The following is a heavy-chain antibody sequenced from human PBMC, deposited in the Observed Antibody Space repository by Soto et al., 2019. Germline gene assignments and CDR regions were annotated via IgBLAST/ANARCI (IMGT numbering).Heavy chain of an antibody. J-gene: IGHJ5*02. CDR1: GYTFTSYG. Sequence: QVQLEQSGAEVKKPGASVKVSCKASGYTFTSYGISWVRQAPGQGLEWMGRISAYNGNTNYAQKLQGRVTMTTDTSTSTALVELRRMGSDDTAVYYCSRVVDARVHGFDPCGQGTLVTVSS. CDR2: ISAYNGNT. V-gene: IGHV1-18*01. CDR3: SRVVDARVHGFDP. D-gene: IGHD2-15*01.